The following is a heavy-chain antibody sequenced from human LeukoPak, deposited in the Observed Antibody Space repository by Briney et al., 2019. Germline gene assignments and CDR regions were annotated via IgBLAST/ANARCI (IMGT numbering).Heavy chain of an antibody. D-gene: IGHD3-10*01. V-gene: IGHV6-1*01. CDR3: ARQGASGTYYPYYYYGLDV. J-gene: IGHJ6*02. CDR1: GDSVSSNSAA. Sequence: SQTLSLTCVISGDSVSSNSAAWNWIRQSPSRGLEWLGRTYYRSKWYNDYAVSVKSRITINPDTSKNQFSLQLTSVTPEDTAVYHCARQGASGTYYPYYYYGLDVWGQGTTVTVSS. CDR2: TYYRSKWYN.